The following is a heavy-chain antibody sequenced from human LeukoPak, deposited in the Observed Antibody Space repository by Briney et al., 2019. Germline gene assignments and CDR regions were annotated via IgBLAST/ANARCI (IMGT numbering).Heavy chain of an antibody. V-gene: IGHV3-7*01. CDR2: IKQDGNEK. D-gene: IGHD4/OR15-4a*01. J-gene: IGHJ4*02. Sequence: GGSLRLSCAASGFTFSSYWMSWVRQAPGKGLEWVANIKQDGNEKYYADSVKGRFTISRDNGKNSLDLQMNSLRADDTAVYYCARDTLGEGEDANYAVYYFDYWGQGTVVTVSS. CDR3: ARDTLGEGEDANYAVYYFDY. CDR1: GFTFSSYW.